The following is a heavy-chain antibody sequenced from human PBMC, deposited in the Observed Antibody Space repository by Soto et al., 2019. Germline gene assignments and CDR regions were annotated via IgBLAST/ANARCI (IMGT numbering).Heavy chain of an antibody. CDR1: GFTFSSYW. CDR2: ISSSSGYT. Sequence: PGGSLRLSCAASGFTFSSYWMSWVRQAPGKGLEWVSYISSSSGYTNYADSVKGRFTISRDNAKNSLYLQMNSLRAEDTAVYYCAKEYGRLDYWGQGTLVTVSS. CDR3: AKEYGRLDY. J-gene: IGHJ4*02. V-gene: IGHV3-21*05. D-gene: IGHD4-17*01.